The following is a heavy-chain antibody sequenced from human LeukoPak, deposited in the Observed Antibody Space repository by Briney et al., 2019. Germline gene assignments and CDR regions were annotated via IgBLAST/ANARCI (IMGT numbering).Heavy chain of an antibody. CDR1: GFTFDDYA. J-gene: IGHJ5*02. V-gene: IGHV3-43D*03. D-gene: IGHD2-2*01. Sequence: GGSLRLSCAASGFTFDDYAMHWVRQAPGKGLEWVSLISWDGGSTYYADSVKGRFTISRDNSKNSLYLQMNSLRAEDTAVYYCARGYCSSTSCYGGNWFDPWGQGTLVTVSS. CDR3: ARGYCSSTSCYGGNWFDP. CDR2: ISWDGGST.